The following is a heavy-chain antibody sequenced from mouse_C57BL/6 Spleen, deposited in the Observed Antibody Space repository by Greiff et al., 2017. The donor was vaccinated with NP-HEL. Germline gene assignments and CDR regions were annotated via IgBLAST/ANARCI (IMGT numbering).Heavy chain of an antibody. CDR1: GFTFSSYA. CDR2: ISDGGSYT. Sequence: EVKLMESGGGLVKPGGSLKLSCAASGFTFSSYAMSWVRQTPEKRLEWVATISDGGSYTYYPDNVKGRFTISRDNAKNNLYLQMSHLKSEDTAMYYCARAGGYYGGYFDYWGQGTTLTVSS. V-gene: IGHV5-4*03. D-gene: IGHD1-1*01. J-gene: IGHJ2*01. CDR3: ARAGGYYGGYFDY.